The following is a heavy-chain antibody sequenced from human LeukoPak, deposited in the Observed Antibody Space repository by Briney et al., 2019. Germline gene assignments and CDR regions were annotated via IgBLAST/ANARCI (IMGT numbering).Heavy chain of an antibody. J-gene: IGHJ6*03. V-gene: IGHV4-34*01. CDR3: ARLTKNDSGSFRFGKKKRGYMDV. CDR1: GGSFSGYY. D-gene: IGHD3-10*01. Sequence: SETLSLTCAVYGGSFSGYYWSWIRQPPGKGLEWIGEINHSGSTNYNPSLKSRVTISVDTSKNQFSLKLSSVAAADTAVYYCARLTKNDSGSFRFGKKKRGYMDVWGKGTTVTISS. CDR2: INHSGST.